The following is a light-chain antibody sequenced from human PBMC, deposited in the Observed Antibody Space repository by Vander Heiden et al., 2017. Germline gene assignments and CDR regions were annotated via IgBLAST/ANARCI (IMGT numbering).Light chain of an antibody. V-gene: IGKV3D-15*01. J-gene: IGKJ1*01. CDR2: DAS. Sequence: IVMTQSPATLSMSPGQGATLYCRASQSISNSFLAWYQQKPGQAPRLLIYDASTRATGIPNRFSGSGSGTDFTLTISSLQSEDFAVYYCLQYNNWPRTFGQGTKVEIK. CDR3: LQYNNWPRT. CDR1: QSISNSF.